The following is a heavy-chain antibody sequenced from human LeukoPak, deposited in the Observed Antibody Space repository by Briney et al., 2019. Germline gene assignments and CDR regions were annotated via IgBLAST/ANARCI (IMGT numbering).Heavy chain of an antibody. V-gene: IGHV1-46*01. D-gene: IGHD3-22*01. CDR2: INPSGGST. CDR3: ARGGLMIVVVITTDAFDI. CDR1: GYTFTSYG. Sequence: ASVKVSCKASGYTFTSYGISWVRQAPGQGLEWMGIINPSGGSTSYAQKFQGRVTMTRDMSTSTVYMELSSLRSEDTAVYYCARGGLMIVVVITTDAFDIWGQGTMVTVSS. J-gene: IGHJ3*02.